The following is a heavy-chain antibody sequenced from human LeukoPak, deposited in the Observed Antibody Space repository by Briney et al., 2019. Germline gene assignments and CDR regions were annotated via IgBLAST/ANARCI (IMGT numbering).Heavy chain of an antibody. V-gene: IGHV1-2*02. Sequence: ASVKVSCKAYGYTFTGYSIHWVRQAPGQGLEWMGWINPNSGGTNYAQQFHGRVTMTRDTSISTAYMELSRLRSDDTAVYYCAEGRNFDYWGQGTLVTVSS. CDR2: INPNSGGT. CDR3: AEGRNFDY. D-gene: IGHD6-6*01. J-gene: IGHJ4*02. CDR1: GYTFTGYS.